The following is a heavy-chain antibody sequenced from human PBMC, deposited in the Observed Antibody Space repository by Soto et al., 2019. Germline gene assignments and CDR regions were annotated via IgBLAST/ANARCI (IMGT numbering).Heavy chain of an antibody. CDR2: ISYDGSNK. J-gene: IGHJ5*02. Sequence: PGGSLRLSCAASGFTFSSYGMHWVRQAPGKGLEWVAVISYDGSNKYYADSVKGRFTISRDNSKNTLYLQMNSLRAEDTAVYYCAKAPDYDILTGYYTGNWFDPWGQGTLVTVSS. CDR3: AKAPDYDILTGYYTGNWFDP. D-gene: IGHD3-9*01. CDR1: GFTFSSYG. V-gene: IGHV3-30*18.